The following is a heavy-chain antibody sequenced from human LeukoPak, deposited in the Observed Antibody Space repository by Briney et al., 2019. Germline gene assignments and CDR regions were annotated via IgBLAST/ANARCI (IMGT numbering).Heavy chain of an antibody. CDR1: GYTFTGYY. Sequence: RASVKVSCKASGYTFTGYYMHWVRQAPGQGLEWMGWINPNSGGTNYAQKFQGRVTMTRDTSISTAYIELSRLRYDDAAVYYGARDGGPLRRVDDCSSTSCYTRWFDPWGQGTLVTVSS. CDR2: INPNSGGT. D-gene: IGHD2-2*02. V-gene: IGHV1-2*02. CDR3: ARDGGPLRRVDDCSSTSCYTRWFDP. J-gene: IGHJ5*02.